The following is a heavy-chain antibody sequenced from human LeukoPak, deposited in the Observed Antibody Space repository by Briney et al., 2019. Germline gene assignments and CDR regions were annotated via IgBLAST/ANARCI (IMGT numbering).Heavy chain of an antibody. CDR3: ARSSVNWFDP. Sequence: GESLKISCKGSGYSFANYWIGWVRQMPGKGLEWVGIIYPGDSQTRYSPSFQGQVTISADKFISTAYLQWSSLKASDTAIYYCARSSVNWFDPWGQGTLVTVSS. D-gene: IGHD3-3*01. V-gene: IGHV5-51*01. CDR1: GYSFANYW. J-gene: IGHJ5*02. CDR2: IYPGDSQT.